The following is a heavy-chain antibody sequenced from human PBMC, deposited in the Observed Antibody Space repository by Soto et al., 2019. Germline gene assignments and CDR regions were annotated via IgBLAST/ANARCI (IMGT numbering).Heavy chain of an antibody. V-gene: IGHV4-59*01. J-gene: IGHJ5*02. CDR2: IYYSGST. CDR3: ASTHYDFWSGYGSYWFDP. D-gene: IGHD3-3*01. Sequence: SETLSLTCTVSGGSISSYYWSWIRQPPGKGLEWIGYIYYSGSTNYNPSPKSRVTISVDTSKNQFSLKLSSVTAADTAVYYCASTHYDFWSGYGSYWFDPWGQGTLVTVSS. CDR1: GGSISSYY.